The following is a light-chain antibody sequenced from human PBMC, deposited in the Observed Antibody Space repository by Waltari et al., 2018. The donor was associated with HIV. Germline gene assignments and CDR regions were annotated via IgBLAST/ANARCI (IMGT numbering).Light chain of an antibody. CDR1: ESVSSD. CDR2: DAS. J-gene: IGKJ4*01. Sequence: EVVLTRSPATLSLSPGERATLSCRASESVSSDLAWIQQRPGQAPRLLIYDASNRATGVPARFTGSGSGTDFTLTISSLQPEDFAFYFCQQRSNWPPLTFGGGTK. V-gene: IGKV3-11*01. CDR3: QQRSNWPPLT.